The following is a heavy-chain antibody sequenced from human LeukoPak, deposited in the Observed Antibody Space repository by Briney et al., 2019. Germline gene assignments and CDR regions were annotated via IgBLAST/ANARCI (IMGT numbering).Heavy chain of an antibody. V-gene: IGHV4-4*07. J-gene: IGHJ6*03. Sequence: NPSETLSLTCTVSGGSISTYYWNWIRQPAGKGLEWIGRIYTSGSTNYNPSLKSRVSISVDTSKNQFSLKLSSVTAADTAVYYCARGGTAGCSGGSCYSRYYYYMDVWGKGTTVTISS. CDR3: ARGGTAGCSGGSCYSRYYYYMDV. CDR1: GGSISTYY. CDR2: IYTSGST. D-gene: IGHD2-15*01.